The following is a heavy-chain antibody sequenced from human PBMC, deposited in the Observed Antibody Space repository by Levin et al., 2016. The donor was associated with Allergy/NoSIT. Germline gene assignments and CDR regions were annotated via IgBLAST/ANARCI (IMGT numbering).Heavy chain of an antibody. J-gene: IGHJ6*03. CDR3: ARHARFRGSSWYLARNKRAYYYYMDV. Sequence: GSLRLSCTVSGGSISSGSYYWSWIRQPPGKGLEWIGYIYYSGSTNYNPSLKSRVTISVGTSKNQFSLKLSSVTAADTAVYYCARHARFRGSSWYLARNKRAYYYYMDVWGKGTTVTVSS. D-gene: IGHD6-13*01. CDR1: GGSISSGSYY. CDR2: IYYSGST. V-gene: IGHV4-61*01.